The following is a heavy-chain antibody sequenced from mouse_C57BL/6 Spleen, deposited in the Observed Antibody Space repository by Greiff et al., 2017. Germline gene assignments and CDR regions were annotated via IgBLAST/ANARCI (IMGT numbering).Heavy chain of an antibody. V-gene: IGHV3-6*01. Sequence: EVKLQESGPGLVKPSQSLSLTCSVTGYSITSGYYWNWIRQFPGNKLEWMGYISYDGSNNYNPSLKNRISITRDTSKNQFFLKLNSVTTEDTATYYCARGSDGYYVAWFAYWGQGTLVTVSA. J-gene: IGHJ3*01. CDR1: GYSITSGYY. CDR3: ARGSDGYYVAWFAY. CDR2: ISYDGSN. D-gene: IGHD2-3*01.